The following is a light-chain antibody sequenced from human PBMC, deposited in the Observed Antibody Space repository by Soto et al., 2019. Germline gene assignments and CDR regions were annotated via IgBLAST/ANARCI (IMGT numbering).Light chain of an antibody. Sequence: DIQMTQSPSSLSASVGDRVTITCQASPNINNYLNWYQQKPGRAPKLLIYDASNLEAGVPSRFRGSGSGTDFTFTISRLQPEDIATYYCQQYENLPTVGQGTRLESK. CDR3: QQYENLPT. V-gene: IGKV1-33*01. J-gene: IGKJ5*01. CDR2: DAS. CDR1: PNINNY.